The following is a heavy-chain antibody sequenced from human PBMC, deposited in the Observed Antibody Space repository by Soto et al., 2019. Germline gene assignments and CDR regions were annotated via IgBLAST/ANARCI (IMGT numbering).Heavy chain of an antibody. J-gene: IGHJ5*02. Sequence: ASVKVSCKASGYAFSNNDISWVRHVTGQGLEWMGWMNPNSGNGGYAQKFQGRVTMTRDTSTSTAYLELSSLAADDTAISYCARMATSGTLNWFDPWGQGTLVTVSS. CDR2: MNPNSGNG. CDR1: GYAFSNND. V-gene: IGHV1-8*01. CDR3: ARMATSGTLNWFDP.